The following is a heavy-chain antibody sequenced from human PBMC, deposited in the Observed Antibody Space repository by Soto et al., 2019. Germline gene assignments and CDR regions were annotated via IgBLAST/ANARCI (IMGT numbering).Heavy chain of an antibody. CDR2: ISSSGSTI. Sequence: PGGSLRLSCAASGFTFSDYYTSWIRQAPGKGLEWVSYISSSGSTIYYADSVKGRFTISRDNAKNSLYLQMNSLRAEDTAVYYCARDFKYSSSAPDYWGQGTLVTVSS. CDR3: ARDFKYSSSAPDY. V-gene: IGHV3-11*01. CDR1: GFTFSDYY. D-gene: IGHD6-6*01. J-gene: IGHJ4*02.